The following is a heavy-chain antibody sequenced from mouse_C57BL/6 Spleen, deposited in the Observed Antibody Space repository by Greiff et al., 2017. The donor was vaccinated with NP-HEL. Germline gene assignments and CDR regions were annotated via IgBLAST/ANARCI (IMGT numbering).Heavy chain of an antibody. CDR3: ARCRYYGGTSYAMDY. CDR2: INPGSGGT. V-gene: IGHV1-54*01. J-gene: IGHJ4*01. D-gene: IGHD1-1*01. Sequence: QVQLKQSGAELVRPGTSVKVSCKASGYAFTNYLIEWVKQRPGQGLEWIGVINPGSGGTNYNEKFKGKATLTADKSSSTAYMQLSSLTSEDSAVYFCARCRYYGGTSYAMDYWGQGTSVTVSS. CDR1: GYAFTNYL.